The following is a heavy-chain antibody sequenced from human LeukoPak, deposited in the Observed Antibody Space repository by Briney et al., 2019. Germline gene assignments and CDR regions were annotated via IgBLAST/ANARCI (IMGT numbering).Heavy chain of an antibody. J-gene: IGHJ4*02. Sequence: GGSLRLSCGASGFTFSKYTMSWVRQAPGKGLEWVSCIYGGGSGSTFYAESVKGRFTISRDNSKNTLYLQMNSLRDEDTAIYYCAKDFTPDGIWDIDYWGRGTLITVSS. CDR3: AKDFTPDGIWDIDY. CDR1: GFTFSKYT. V-gene: IGHV3-23*01. CDR2: IYGGGSGST. D-gene: IGHD1-14*01.